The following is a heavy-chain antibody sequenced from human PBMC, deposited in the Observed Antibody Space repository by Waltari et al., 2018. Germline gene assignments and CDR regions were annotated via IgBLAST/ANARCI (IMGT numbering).Heavy chain of an antibody. Sequence: QVQLQESGPGQVKPSQTLSLTCTVSAGSISSGHYYWSWIRQPAGKGLEWIGRIYISGSTNYNPSLKSRVTISVDTSKNQFSLNLTSVTAADTAVYYCASNKIYYYYGMDVWGQGTTVTVSS. CDR3: ASNKIYYYYGMDV. V-gene: IGHV4-61*02. J-gene: IGHJ6*02. CDR1: AGSISSGHYY. CDR2: IYISGST.